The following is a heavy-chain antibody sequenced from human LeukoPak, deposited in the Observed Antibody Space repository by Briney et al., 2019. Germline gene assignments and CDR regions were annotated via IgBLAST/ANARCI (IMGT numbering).Heavy chain of an antibody. Sequence: PGGSLRLSCAASGFTFSTYAMTWVRQAPGKGLDWVSSISGAANTFYYADSVKGRFTISRDNSKNTLYLQMNSLRADDTAVYYCAKQGSDSSPKYDDCWGQGTLVTVSS. D-gene: IGHD2-21*02. CDR2: ISGAANTF. CDR1: GFTFSTYA. CDR3: AKQGSDSSPKYDDC. V-gene: IGHV3-23*01. J-gene: IGHJ4*02.